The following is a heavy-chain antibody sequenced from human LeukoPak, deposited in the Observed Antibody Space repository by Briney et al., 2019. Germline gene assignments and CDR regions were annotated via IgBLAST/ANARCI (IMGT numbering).Heavy chain of an antibody. D-gene: IGHD1-26*01. V-gene: IGHV3-30*02. CDR1: GFIFSSYG. J-gene: IGHJ4*02. Sequence: QPGGSLRLSCKASGFIFSSYGMHWVRQAPGKGLEWVAFIRYDGSDKYYADSVKGRFTISRDNSNNILYLQLNSLRPEDTAVFYCAKDGVGTSTAAYWGQGALVTVSS. CDR3: AKDGVGTSTAAY. CDR2: IRYDGSDK.